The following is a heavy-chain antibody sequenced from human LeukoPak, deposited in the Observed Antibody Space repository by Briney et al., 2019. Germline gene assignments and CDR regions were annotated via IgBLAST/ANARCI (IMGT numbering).Heavy chain of an antibody. D-gene: IGHD3-22*01. CDR1: GFTFRSHA. J-gene: IGHJ4*02. Sequence: PGGSLRLSCVGSGFTFRSHAMSWVRQAPEKGLEFVSGIYENGGTTYYADSVKGRFSISRDNSKNTLYLQMDSLRGEDTAVYYCARRSTYYESSGQVPFDYWGQGTLVTVSS. CDR3: ARRSTYYESSGQVPFDY. CDR2: IYENGGTT. V-gene: IGHV3-23*01.